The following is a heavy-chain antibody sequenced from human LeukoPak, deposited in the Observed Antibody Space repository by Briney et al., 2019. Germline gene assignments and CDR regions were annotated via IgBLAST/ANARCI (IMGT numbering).Heavy chain of an antibody. J-gene: IGHJ4*02. CDR3: ARAGYYDFWSGYYPARQHHGLDY. Sequence: PSETLSLTCTVSGGSISSYYWSWIRQPPGKGLEWIGYIYYSGSTNYNPSLKSRVAISVDTSKNQFSLKLSSVTAADTAVYYCARAGYYDFWSGYYPARQHHGLDYWGQGTLVTVSS. V-gene: IGHV4-59*01. CDR1: GGSISSYY. CDR2: IYYSGST. D-gene: IGHD3-3*01.